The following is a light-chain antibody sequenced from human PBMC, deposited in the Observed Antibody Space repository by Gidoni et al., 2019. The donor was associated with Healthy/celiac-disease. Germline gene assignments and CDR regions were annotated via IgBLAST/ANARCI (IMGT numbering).Light chain of an antibody. J-gene: IGLJ1*01. CDR1: SSTIVAGYD. V-gene: IGLV1-40*01. CDR2: GNS. Sequence: QSVLTPPPSVSGAPGQRVTISCTGSSSTIVAGYDVHWYQQLPGTAPKLLIYGNSNRPSGVPDRFSGSKSGTSASLAITGLQAEDEADYYCQSYDSSLSGYVFGTGTKVTVL. CDR3: QSYDSSLSGYV.